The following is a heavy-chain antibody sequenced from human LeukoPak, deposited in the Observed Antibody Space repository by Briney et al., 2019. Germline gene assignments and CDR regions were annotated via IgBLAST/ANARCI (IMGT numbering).Heavy chain of an antibody. CDR3: ARDLGGTALGLYYYYGMDV. D-gene: IGHD3-16*01. CDR1: GFTFSNSD. CDR2: ITTTSSYI. Sequence: GGSLRLSCATSGFTFSNSDMNWVRQAPGKGLEWVSSITTTSSYIYHADSVRGRFTISGDNAKNSLYLQMNSLRAEDTAVYYCARDLGGTALGLYYYYGMDVWGQGTTVTVSS. V-gene: IGHV3-21*01. J-gene: IGHJ6*02.